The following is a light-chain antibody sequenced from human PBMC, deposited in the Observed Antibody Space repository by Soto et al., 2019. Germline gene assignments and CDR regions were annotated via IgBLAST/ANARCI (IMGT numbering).Light chain of an antibody. CDR2: AEN. J-gene: IGKJ5*01. Sequence: DIQMTQSPSSLASSVGHRVTFTCRANESIVNYLNWYQHKPGKAPKLLIYAENSLQRGVPSRFSGSGSGKDFTVTINSLKNEDFANYYCQQSYTNPVTFGQGTRLDIK. V-gene: IGKV1-39*01. CDR3: QQSYTNPVT. CDR1: ESIVNY.